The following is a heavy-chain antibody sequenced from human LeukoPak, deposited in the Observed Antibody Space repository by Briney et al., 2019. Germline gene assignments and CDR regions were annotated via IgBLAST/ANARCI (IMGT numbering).Heavy chain of an antibody. D-gene: IGHD4-17*01. CDR1: GGTFSSYA. J-gene: IGHJ3*02. CDR3: ARDRGDYGDYNAFDI. V-gene: IGHV1-69*05. Sequence: SVKVSGKASGGTFSSYAISWVRPAPGQGLEWMGGIIPIFGTANYAQKFQGRETITTDESTSTAYMELSSLRSEDTAVYYCARDRGDYGDYNAFDIWGQGTMVTVSS. CDR2: IIPIFGTA.